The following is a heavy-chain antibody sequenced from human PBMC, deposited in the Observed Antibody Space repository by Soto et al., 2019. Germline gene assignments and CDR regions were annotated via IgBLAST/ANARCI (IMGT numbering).Heavy chain of an antibody. CDR2: TRNKANSYTT. J-gene: IGHJ4*02. CDR1: GFTFSDHY. D-gene: IGHD6-13*01. Sequence: EVQLVESGGGLVQPGESLRLSCAASGFTFSDHYMDWVSQAPGKGLDWVGRTRNKANSYTTEYAASVKGRFTISRDDSKKSLYLQMNSLKSEDTAVYYCVRMHSSCWYLDYWVQGTLVTVSS. CDR3: VRMHSSCWYLDY. V-gene: IGHV3-72*01.